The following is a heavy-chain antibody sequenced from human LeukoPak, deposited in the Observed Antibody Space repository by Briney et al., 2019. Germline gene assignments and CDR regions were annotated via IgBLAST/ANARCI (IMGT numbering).Heavy chain of an antibody. Sequence: ASVKVSCKASGYTFTSYDINWVRQATGQALEWMGWMNPNSGNTGYAQKFQGRVTMTRNTSISTAYMELSSLRSEDTAVYYCARGYNWNYWKRYYYYGMDVWGQGTTVTVSS. CDR2: MNPNSGNT. CDR3: ARGYNWNYWKRYYYYGMDV. CDR1: GYTFTSYD. D-gene: IGHD1-7*01. V-gene: IGHV1-8*01. J-gene: IGHJ6*02.